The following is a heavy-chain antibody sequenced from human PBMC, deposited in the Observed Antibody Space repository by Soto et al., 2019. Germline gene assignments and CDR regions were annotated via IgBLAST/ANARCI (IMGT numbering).Heavy chain of an antibody. V-gene: IGHV1-18*01. D-gene: IGHD3-22*01. CDR2: ISAYNGNT. J-gene: IGHJ4*02. CDR1: GFTFTSYG. CDR3: ARDLTPGVVDH. Sequence: QVQVVQSGAEVKKPGASVKISCKASGFTFTSYGISWVRQAPGQGLEWMGWISAYNGNTKYAQKLQGRVTMTTDTSTSTDYMELRSLRSDDTAVYYCARDLTPGVVDHWGQGTLVTVSS.